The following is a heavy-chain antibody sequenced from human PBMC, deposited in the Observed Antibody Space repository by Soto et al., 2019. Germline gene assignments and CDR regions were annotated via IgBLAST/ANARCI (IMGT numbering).Heavy chain of an antibody. CDR2: ISSGGNT. CDR3: ARDWYEDY. D-gene: IGHD6-13*01. V-gene: IGHV3-23*01. J-gene: IGHJ4*02. Sequence: GGSLRLSCAASGFTFSSYAMTWVRQAPGKGLEWVSVISSGGNTYYADSVKGRFTISRDNSKNMAYLQMDSLRADDTAVYYCARDWYEDYWGQGTLVTVSS. CDR1: GFTFSSYA.